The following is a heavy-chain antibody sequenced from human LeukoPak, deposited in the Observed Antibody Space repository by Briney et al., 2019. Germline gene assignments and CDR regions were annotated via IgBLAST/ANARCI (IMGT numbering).Heavy chain of an antibody. CDR1: GGTFSSYA. Sequence: ASVKVSCKASGGTFSSYAISCVRQAPGQGLEWMGGIIPIFGTANYAQKFQGRVTITTDESTSTAYMELSSLRSEDTAVYYCASDTGYFDSTTLGYWGQGTLVTVSS. V-gene: IGHV1-69*05. CDR3: ASDTGYFDSTTLGY. CDR2: IIPIFGTA. D-gene: IGHD2/OR15-2a*01. J-gene: IGHJ4*02.